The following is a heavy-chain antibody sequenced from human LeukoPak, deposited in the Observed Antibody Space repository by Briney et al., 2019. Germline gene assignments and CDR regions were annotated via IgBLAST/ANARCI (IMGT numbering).Heavy chain of an antibody. Sequence: GRSLRLSCVASGFTFGDFAMQWVRQAPGKGLEWVAGINLNSISIGYADSVKGRFTIPRDNAKQILYLQMNSLRPEDTALYYCNDGFDIWGQGTRVTVSS. CDR3: NDGFDI. CDR2: INLNSISI. CDR1: GFTFGDFA. J-gene: IGHJ3*02. V-gene: IGHV3-9*01. D-gene: IGHD1-1*01.